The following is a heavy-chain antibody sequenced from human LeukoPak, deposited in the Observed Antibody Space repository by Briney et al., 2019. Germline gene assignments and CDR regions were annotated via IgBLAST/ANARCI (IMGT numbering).Heavy chain of an antibody. CDR3: ARFPYGEASNDY. CDR1: GYTFTGYY. V-gene: IGHV1-18*04. J-gene: IGHJ4*02. D-gene: IGHD4-17*01. Sequence: ASVKVSCKASGYTFTGYYMHWVRQAPGQGLEWMGWISAYNGNTNYAQKLQGRVTMTTDTSTSTAYMELRSLRSDDTAVYYCARFPYGEASNDYWGQGTLVTVSS. CDR2: ISAYNGNT.